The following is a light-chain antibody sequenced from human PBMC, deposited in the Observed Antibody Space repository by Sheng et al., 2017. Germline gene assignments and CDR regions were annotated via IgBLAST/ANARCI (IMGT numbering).Light chain of an antibody. CDR1: QDISNY. Sequence: DIQMTQSPSSLSASVGDRVTITCQASQDISNYLNWYQQKPGKAPKLLIYDASNLETGVPSRFSGTGSGTDFTFTISSLQPEDIAKYYCQQYAELPYSFGQGTKLEIK. CDR2: DAS. CDR3: QQYAELPYS. V-gene: IGKV1-33*01. J-gene: IGKJ2*03.